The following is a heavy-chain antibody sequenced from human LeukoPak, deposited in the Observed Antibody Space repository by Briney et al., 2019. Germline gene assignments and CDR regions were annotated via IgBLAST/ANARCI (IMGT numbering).Heavy chain of an antibody. D-gene: IGHD5-12*01. V-gene: IGHV4-30-2*01. CDR3: ARSPLMSGYGRSDAFDI. CDR1: GGSISSGGYS. CDR2: INHSGST. Sequence: SETLSLTCAVSGGSISSGGYSWSWIRQPPGKGLEWIGEINHSGSTNYNPSLKSRVTISVDTSKNQFSLKLSSVTAADTAVYYCARSPLMSGYGRSDAFDIWGQGTMVTVSS. J-gene: IGHJ3*02.